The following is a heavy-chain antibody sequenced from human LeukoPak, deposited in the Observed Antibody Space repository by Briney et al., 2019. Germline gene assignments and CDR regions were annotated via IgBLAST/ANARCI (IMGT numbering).Heavy chain of an antibody. D-gene: IGHD1-14*01. CDR3: ARSITGRASFDY. CDR1: GXTVSSNY. CDR2: TYSGGST. Sequence: PGGSLRLSCAASGXTVSSNYVSWVRQAPGKGLEWVSLTYSGGSTYYADSVKGRFTISRDNSKTTLYLQMNSLRAEDTAVYYCARSITGRASFDYWGQGTLVTVSS. V-gene: IGHV3-66*01. J-gene: IGHJ4*02.